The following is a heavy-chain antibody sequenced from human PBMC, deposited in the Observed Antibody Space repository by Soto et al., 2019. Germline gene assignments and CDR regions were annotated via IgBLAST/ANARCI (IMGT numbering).Heavy chain of an antibody. D-gene: IGHD6-13*01. CDR1: GFTFSSYS. CDR2: ISSSSSYI. V-gene: IGHV3-21*01. J-gene: IGHJ6*02. CDR3: ARAGIAAAGPLTYYYYYGMEV. Sequence: GGSLRLSCAASGFTFSSYSMNWVRQAPGKGLEWVSSISSSSSYIYYADSVKGRFTISRDNAKNSLYLQMNSLRAEDTAVYYCARAGIAAAGPLTYYYYYGMEVWGQGTTVTVS.